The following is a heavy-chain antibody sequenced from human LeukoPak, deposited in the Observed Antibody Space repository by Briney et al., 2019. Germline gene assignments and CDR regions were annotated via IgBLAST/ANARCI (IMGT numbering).Heavy chain of an antibody. CDR1: GGSISSYY. Sequence: SETLSLTCTVSGGSISSYYWSWIRQPPGKGLEWIGYIYYSGSTNYNPSLKSRVTISVDTSKNQFSLKLSSVTAADTAVYYCARMRSFSSGWCGGWFDPWGQGTLVTVSS. CDR2: IYYSGST. CDR3: ARMRSFSSGWCGGWFDP. V-gene: IGHV4-59*01. D-gene: IGHD6-19*01. J-gene: IGHJ5*02.